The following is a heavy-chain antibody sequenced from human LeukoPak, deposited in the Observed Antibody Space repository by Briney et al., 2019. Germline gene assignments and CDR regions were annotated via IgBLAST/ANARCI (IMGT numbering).Heavy chain of an antibody. Sequence: PGGSLRLSCAASGFTFSRFAMTWVRQAPGKGLEWVSTIVGRDGDTYCTDSVKGRFTISRDISKNTVYLQMNSLRGDDTAVYYCAKYGIVLPPGSHIPHWFDFWGQGSLVTVTS. D-gene: IGHD2-8*01. CDR2: IVGRDGDT. J-gene: IGHJ5*01. CDR1: GFTFSRFA. CDR3: AKYGIVLPPGSHIPHWFDF. V-gene: IGHV3-23*01.